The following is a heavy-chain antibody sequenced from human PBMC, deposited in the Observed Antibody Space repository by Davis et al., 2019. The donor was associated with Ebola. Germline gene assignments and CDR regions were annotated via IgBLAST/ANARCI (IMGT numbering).Heavy chain of an antibody. CDR2: IRGSGATS. Sequence: GESPKISCAASGFSFSSYAMSWVRQAPGKGLEWASAIRGSGATSFYADSVKARFTISRDNSKNTLYLQMSSLRAEDTAVYYCAKSTHDDFWSAHGMDVWGQGTTVTVSS. V-gene: IGHV3-23*01. CDR1: GFSFSSYA. J-gene: IGHJ6*02. D-gene: IGHD3-3*01. CDR3: AKSTHDDFWSAHGMDV.